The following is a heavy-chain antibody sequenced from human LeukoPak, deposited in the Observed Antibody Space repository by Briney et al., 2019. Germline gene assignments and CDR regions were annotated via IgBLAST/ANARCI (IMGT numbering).Heavy chain of an antibody. CDR3: ARHGDIVVVPAAPLGWFDP. D-gene: IGHD2-2*01. J-gene: IGHJ5*02. CDR1: GYSISSGYY. V-gene: IGHV4-38-2*01. Sequence: PSETLSLTCAVSGYSISSGYYWGWIRRPPGKGLEWIGRIYHSGSTYYNPSLKSRVTISVDTSKNQFSLKLSSVTAADTAVYYCARHGDIVVVPAAPLGWFDPWGQGTLVTVSS. CDR2: IYHSGST.